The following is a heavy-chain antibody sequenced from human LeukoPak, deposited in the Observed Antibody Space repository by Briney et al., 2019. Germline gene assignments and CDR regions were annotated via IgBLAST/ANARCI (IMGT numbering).Heavy chain of an antibody. CDR2: FDPEDGET. J-gene: IGHJ3*02. CDR1: GYTLTELS. V-gene: IGHV1-24*01. Sequence: GASVKLSCKVSGYTLTELSMHWVRQAPGKGLEWMGGFDPEDGETIYAQKFQGRVTMTEDTSTDTAYMELSSLRSEDTAVYYCATASEWELSFYAFDIWGQGTMVTVSS. D-gene: IGHD1-26*01. CDR3: ATASEWELSFYAFDI.